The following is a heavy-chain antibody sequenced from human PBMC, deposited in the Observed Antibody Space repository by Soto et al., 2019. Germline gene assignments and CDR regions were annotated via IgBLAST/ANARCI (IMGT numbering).Heavy chain of an antibody. CDR2: IWYDGSDT. CDR3: ARDQGDG. J-gene: IGHJ4*02. V-gene: IGHV3-33*01. D-gene: IGHD2-21*02. Sequence: QVQLVESGGGVVQPGRSLRLSCAASGFTFSSYGMHWVRQAPGKGLEWVAVIWYDGSDTYYADSVKGRFTISSDNSKNTLYLQMNSLRAEDTAVYYCARDQGDGWGQGTLVTVSS. CDR1: GFTFSSYG.